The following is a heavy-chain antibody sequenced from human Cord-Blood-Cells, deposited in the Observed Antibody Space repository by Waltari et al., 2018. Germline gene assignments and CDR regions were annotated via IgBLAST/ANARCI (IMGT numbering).Heavy chain of an antibody. D-gene: IGHD3-10*01. Sequence: QVQLVQSGAEVKKHGASVKDSCKASGYTFTSYAMHWVRQAPGQRLEWMGWINAGNGNTKYSQKFQGRVTITRDTSASTAYMELSSLRSEDTAVYYCARDRGHWYFDLWGRGTLVTVSS. CDR2: INAGNGNT. J-gene: IGHJ2*01. V-gene: IGHV1-3*01. CDR1: GYTFTSYA. CDR3: ARDRGHWYFDL.